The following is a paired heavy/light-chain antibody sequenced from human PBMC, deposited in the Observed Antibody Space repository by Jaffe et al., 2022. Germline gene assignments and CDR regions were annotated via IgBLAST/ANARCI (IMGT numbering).Heavy chain of an antibody. CDR3: AKCSGYGDFSAHQTGAYAFDM. CDR2: IKEDGSDK. J-gene: IGHJ3*02. V-gene: IGHV3-7*05. CDR1: GFTFSSYC. D-gene: IGHD4-17*01. Sequence: DVQLVESGGGLVQPGGSLRLSCAASGFTFSSYCMTWVRQAPGKGLEWVANIKEDGSDKYYLDSVMGRFTISRDNAKTSLFLHMNSLRAEDTAVYYCAKCSGYGDFSAHQTGAYAFDMWGQGTMVTVSS.
Light chain of an antibody. V-gene: IGKV1-5*03. J-gene: IGKJ1*01. CDR2: KAS. Sequence: DIQMTQSPSTLSASVGDRVTITCRASQNIDRLLAWYQQKPGKAPKVLIHKASDRDIGAPSRFSGSGSGTEFTLTISSLQPDDFATYYCQQYHSYSRTFGQGTKVEIK. CDR1: QNIDRL. CDR3: QQYHSYSRT.